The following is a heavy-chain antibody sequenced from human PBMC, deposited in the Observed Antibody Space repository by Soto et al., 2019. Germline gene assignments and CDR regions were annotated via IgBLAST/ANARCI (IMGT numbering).Heavy chain of an antibody. D-gene: IGHD5-18*01. CDR2: INHSGST. J-gene: IGHJ4*02. CDR1: GGSFSGYY. V-gene: IGHV4-34*01. CDR3: ASNAMVIKTFYFDY. Sequence: SETLSLTCAVYGGSFSGYYWSWIRQPPGKGLEWIGEINHSGSTNYNPSLKSRVTISVDTSKNQFSLKLSSVTAADTAVYYCASNAMVIKTFYFDYWGQGTLVTVSS.